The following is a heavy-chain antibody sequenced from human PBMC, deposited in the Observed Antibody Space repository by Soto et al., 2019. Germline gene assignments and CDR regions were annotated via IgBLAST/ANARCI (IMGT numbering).Heavy chain of an antibody. V-gene: IGHV4-59*08. CDR1: GGSISSYY. CDR2: IYYSGST. D-gene: IGHD2-2*01. Sequence: SETLSLTCTVSGGSISSYYWSWIRQPPGKGLEWIGYIYYSGSTNYNPSLKSRVTISVDTSKNQFSLKLSSVTAADTAVYYCARHVLSEVGSLVGAWVDYWGQGTLVTVSS. J-gene: IGHJ4*02. CDR3: ARHVLSEVGSLVGAWVDY.